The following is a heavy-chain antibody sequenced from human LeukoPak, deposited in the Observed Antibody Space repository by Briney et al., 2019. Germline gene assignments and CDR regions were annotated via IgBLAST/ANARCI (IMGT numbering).Heavy chain of an antibody. CDR1: GYTFTDYY. CDR2: INPNDGDT. J-gene: IGHJ4*02. V-gene: IGHV1-2*02. CDR3: ARANFLYCSSSSCLFDY. Sequence: ASVKVSCKASGYTFTDYYMHWVRQAPGQGFEWMGWINPNDGDTYYAQKFQGRVIMTRDTSINTAHMEVSRLRSDDTAVYYCARANFLYCSSSSCLFDYWGQGTLVTVSS. D-gene: IGHD2-2*01.